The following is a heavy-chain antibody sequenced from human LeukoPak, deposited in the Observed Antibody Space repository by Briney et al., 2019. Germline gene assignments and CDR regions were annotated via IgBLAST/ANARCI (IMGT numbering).Heavy chain of an antibody. J-gene: IGHJ4*02. D-gene: IGHD1-26*01. CDR3: AKVTVGASYYSDY. Sequence: GGSLRLSCAASGFTLSIYAMTRVRQAPGKGLKWVSGISDNGGGTYYADSVKGRFTISRDFSKNTLLLQMNSLRAEDTAVYYCAKVTVGASYYSDYWGQGTLVTVSS. CDR2: ISDNGGGT. CDR1: GFTLSIYA. V-gene: IGHV3-23*01.